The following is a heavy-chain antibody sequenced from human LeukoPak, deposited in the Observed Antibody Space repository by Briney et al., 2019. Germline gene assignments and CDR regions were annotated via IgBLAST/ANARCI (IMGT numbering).Heavy chain of an antibody. CDR1: GFTFSSYW. J-gene: IGHJ4*02. CDR3: AREGYSPRDGYNFNFDY. D-gene: IGHD5-24*01. V-gene: IGHV3-7*01. Sequence: GGSLRLSCAASGFTFSSYWMSWVRQAPGKGLEWVANIKQDGREKYYVDSVKGRFTISRDNAKNSLYLQMNSLRAEDTAVYYCAREGYSPRDGYNFNFDYWGQGTLVTVSS. CDR2: IKQDGREK.